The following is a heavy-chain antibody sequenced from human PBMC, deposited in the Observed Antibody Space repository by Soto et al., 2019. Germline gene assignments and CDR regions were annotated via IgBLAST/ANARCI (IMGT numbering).Heavy chain of an antibody. CDR2: IMPMFGVT. V-gene: IGHV1-69*12. J-gene: IGHJ6*02. Sequence: QVQMVPSGAEVKKPRSSVKVTCRASGGSFKRHTISWVRKAPGQGLEWMGGIMPMFGVTNYARKFQGRLTMTANESTTTAYMEVSSLTSEDTAVYYCAGEGVTASMSMPWMGYHYYGLDVWGQGTTVIVSS. D-gene: IGHD1-26*01. CDR1: GGSFKRHT. CDR3: AGEGVTASMSMPWMGYHYYGLDV.